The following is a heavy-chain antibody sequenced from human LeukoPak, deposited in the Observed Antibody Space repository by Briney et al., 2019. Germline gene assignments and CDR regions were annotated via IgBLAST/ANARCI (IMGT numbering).Heavy chain of an antibody. V-gene: IGHV4-38-2*02. CDR1: GYSISSGYY. D-gene: IGHD5-18*01. J-gene: IGHJ4*02. CDR2: IYHSGST. CDR3: ARDRRNTAMAGNDY. Sequence: SETLSLTCTVSGYSISSGYYWGWIRQPTGKGLEWIGSIYHSGSTYYNPSLKSRVTISVDTSKNQFSLKLSSVTAADTAVYYCARDRRNTAMAGNDYWGQGTLVTVSS.